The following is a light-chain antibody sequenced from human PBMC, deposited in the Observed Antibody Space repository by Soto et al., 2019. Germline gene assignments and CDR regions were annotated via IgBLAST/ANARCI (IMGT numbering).Light chain of an antibody. CDR3: QHRHSYPIT. CDR1: QGISSL. Sequence: DIQLTQSPSFLSASVGDRVTITCRASQGISSLLAWYQQKPGTAPKLLIHTASTLQSGVPSRFSGSGSGTEFILTISSLQPEDFATYYCQHRHSYPITFGQGTRLEIK. V-gene: IGKV1-9*01. CDR2: TAS. J-gene: IGKJ5*01.